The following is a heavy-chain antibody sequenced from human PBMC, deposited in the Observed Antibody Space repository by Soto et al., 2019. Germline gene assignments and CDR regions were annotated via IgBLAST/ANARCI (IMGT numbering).Heavy chain of an antibody. CDR1: GDSFSKFS. CDR3: AREWANSGGYPFDS. D-gene: IGHD2-15*01. J-gene: IGHJ5*01. V-gene: IGHV1-69*06. CDR2: IIPVFGTP. Sequence: QIQLVQSGAEVKKPGSSVKVSCQTSGDSFSKFSMSWVRQAPGQGLEWVGNIIPVFGTPTYAPTFKGRVTISADISTDTVYMELPSLTFEDPAVYYCAREWANSGGYPFDSWGQGTLVVVSS.